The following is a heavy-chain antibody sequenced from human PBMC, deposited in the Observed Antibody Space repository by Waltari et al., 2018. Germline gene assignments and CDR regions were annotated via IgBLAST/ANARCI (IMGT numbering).Heavy chain of an antibody. D-gene: IGHD6-13*01. J-gene: IGHJ4*02. Sequence: EVQLVESGGGLVQPGRSLRLSCTASGFTFGDYAMSWFRQAPGKGLEWVGFIRSKAYGGTTEYAASVKGRFTISRDDSKSIAYLQMNSLKTEDTAVYYCTREPVYSSSWRVDYWGQGTLVTVSS. CDR3: TREPVYSSSWRVDY. CDR1: GFTFGDYA. V-gene: IGHV3-49*03. CDR2: IRSKAYGGTT.